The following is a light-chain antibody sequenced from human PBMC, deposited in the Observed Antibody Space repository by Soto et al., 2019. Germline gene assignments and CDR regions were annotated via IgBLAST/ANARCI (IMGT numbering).Light chain of an antibody. CDR3: SSYAGDIIRFV. CDR1: SSDVGGYNY. J-gene: IGLJ1*01. V-gene: IGLV2-14*03. CDR2: DVS. Sequence: QSVLTQPASVSGSPGQSITISCTGTSSDVGGYNYVSWYQQHPGKAPKLIIYDVSNRPSGVSNHFSGSKSGNTASLTISGLQAEDEADYYCSSYAGDIIRFVFGTGTKGTVL.